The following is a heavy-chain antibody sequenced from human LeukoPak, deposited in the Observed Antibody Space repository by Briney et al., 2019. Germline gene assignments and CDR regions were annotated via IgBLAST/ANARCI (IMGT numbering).Heavy chain of an antibody. V-gene: IGHV3-7*01. D-gene: IGHD3-3*01. CDR1: GFIFTNYF. J-gene: IGHJ4*02. CDR3: ARRYDGFDY. CDR2: IKHDGSEK. Sequence: GGSLRLSCAASGFIFTNYFMSWVRQAPGKGLEWVASIKHDGSEKYYVDSVRGRFTISRDNTMNSLYLQMNSLRAEDTAVYYCARRYDGFDYWGQGTLVTVSS.